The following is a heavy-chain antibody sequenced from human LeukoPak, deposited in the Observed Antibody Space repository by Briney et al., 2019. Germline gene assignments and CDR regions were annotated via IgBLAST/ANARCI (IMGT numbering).Heavy chain of an antibody. CDR3: ATDRNYAFDY. CDR2: ISYSSSTK. CDR1: GFTFSSYS. Sequence: GGSLRLSCAASGFTFSSYSMDWVRQAPGKGLEWVSYISYSSSTKYYADSVKGRFTISRDNAKNSLYLQMNSLRDEDTAVYYCATDRNYAFDYWGQGTLVTVSS. D-gene: IGHD1-7*01. J-gene: IGHJ4*02. V-gene: IGHV3-48*02.